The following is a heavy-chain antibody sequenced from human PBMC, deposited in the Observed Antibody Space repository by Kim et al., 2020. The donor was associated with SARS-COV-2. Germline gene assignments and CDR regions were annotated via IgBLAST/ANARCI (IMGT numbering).Heavy chain of an antibody. CDR1: GFTFDDYA. J-gene: IGHJ6*03. Sequence: GGSLRLSCAASGFTFDDYAMHWVRQAPGKGLEWVSLISGDGGSTYYADSVKGRFTISRDNSKNSLYLQMNSLRTEDTALYYCAKSGDYYYDSSGYLYYYYYMDVWGKGNTVTVSS. CDR3: AKSGDYYYDSSGYLYYYYYMDV. D-gene: IGHD3-22*01. CDR2: ISGDGGST. V-gene: IGHV3-43*02.